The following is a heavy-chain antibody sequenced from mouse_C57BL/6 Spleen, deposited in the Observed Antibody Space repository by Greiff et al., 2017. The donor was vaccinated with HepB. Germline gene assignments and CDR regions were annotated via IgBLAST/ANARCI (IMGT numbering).Heavy chain of an antibody. CDR2: IDPENGDT. Sequence: EVQRVESGAELVRPGASVKLSCTASGFNIKDDYMHWVKQRPEQGLEWIGWIDPENGDTEYASKLQGKATISADTSSNPAYLQLSSLTSEDTAVYYCTTGDYDSWFAYWGQGTLVTVSA. J-gene: IGHJ3*01. CDR3: TTGDYDSWFAY. CDR1: GFNIKDDY. V-gene: IGHV14-4*01. D-gene: IGHD2-4*01.